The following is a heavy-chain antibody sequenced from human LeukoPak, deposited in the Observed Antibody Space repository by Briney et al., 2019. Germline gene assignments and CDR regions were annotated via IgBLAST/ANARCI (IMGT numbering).Heavy chain of an antibody. D-gene: IGHD3-16*02. CDR3: ARHLVVTYVPEYFHH. CDR1: GGSFSTTSYF. V-gene: IGHV4-39*01. CDR2: IYYSGSN. Sequence: PSETLSLTCTVSGGSFSTTSYFWGWIRQPPGKGLEWIGSIYYSGSNYYNPSLKSRVTISADTSKNQFSLKLSSVTAADTAVYYCARHLVVTYVPEYFHHWGQGTLVTVSS. J-gene: IGHJ1*01.